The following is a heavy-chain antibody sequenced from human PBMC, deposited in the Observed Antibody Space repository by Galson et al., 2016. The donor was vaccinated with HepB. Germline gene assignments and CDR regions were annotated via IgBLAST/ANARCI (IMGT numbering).Heavy chain of an antibody. J-gene: IGHJ5*02. CDR1: GFTFSSYW. CDR2: INSDGSST. CDR3: VRDKVTPGTNWFDP. V-gene: IGHV3-74*01. Sequence: SLRLSCAASGFTFSSYWMHWVRQAPGKGLVWVSRINSDGSSTSYADSVKGRFTISRDNAKNTLYLQMNSLRAEDTAVYYCVRDKVTPGTNWFDPWGQGILVTVSS. D-gene: IGHD4-11*01.